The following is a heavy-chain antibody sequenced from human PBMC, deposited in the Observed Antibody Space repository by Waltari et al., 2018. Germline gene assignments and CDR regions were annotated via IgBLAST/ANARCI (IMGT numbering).Heavy chain of an antibody. CDR1: GGSFSGAY. CDR3: ASYHGDFDY. J-gene: IGHJ4*02. Sequence: QVQLQQWGAGPLKPSETLSPTCAAYGGSFSGAYRSWIRQPPGKGLEWIGEINHSGSTNYNPSLKSRVTISVDTSKNQFSLKLSSVTAADTAVYYCASYHGDFDYWGQGTLVTVSS. CDR2: INHSGST. D-gene: IGHD4-17*01. V-gene: IGHV4-34*01.